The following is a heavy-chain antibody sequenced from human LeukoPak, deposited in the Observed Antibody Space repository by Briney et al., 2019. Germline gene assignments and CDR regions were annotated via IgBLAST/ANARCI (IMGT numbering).Heavy chain of an antibody. V-gene: IGHV4-39*01. CDR1: GGSISSSSYY. Sequence: SETLSLTCTVSGGSISSSSYYWGWIRQPPGKGLEWIGSIYYSGSTYYNPSLKSRVTISVDTSKNQFPLKLSSVTAADTAVYYCARPGWELLDDAFDIWGQGTMVTVSS. D-gene: IGHD1-26*01. CDR2: IYYSGST. J-gene: IGHJ3*02. CDR3: ARPGWELLDDAFDI.